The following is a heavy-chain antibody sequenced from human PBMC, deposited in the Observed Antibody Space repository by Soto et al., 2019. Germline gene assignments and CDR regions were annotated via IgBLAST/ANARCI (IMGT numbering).Heavy chain of an antibody. D-gene: IGHD6-19*01. CDR1: GFTFSSYA. CDR2: ISGSGGST. Sequence: GGSLRLSCAASGFTFSSYAMSWVRQAPGKGLEWVSAISGSGGSTYYADSVKGRFTISRDNSKNTLYLQMNSLRAEDTAVYYCAKEAGIAVALYYYYGMDVWGQGTTVTVSS. CDR3: AKEAGIAVALYYYYGMDV. J-gene: IGHJ6*02. V-gene: IGHV3-23*01.